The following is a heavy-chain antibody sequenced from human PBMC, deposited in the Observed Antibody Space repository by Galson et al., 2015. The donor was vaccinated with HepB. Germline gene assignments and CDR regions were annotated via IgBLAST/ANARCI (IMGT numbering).Heavy chain of an antibody. CDR2: ISSSSSTI. V-gene: IGHV3-48*01. D-gene: IGHD6-13*01. Sequence: SLRLSCAASGFSFSSYSMNWVRQAPGKGLEWVSYISSSSSTIYYADSVKGRFTISRDNAKNSLYLQMNSLRADDTAVYYCARGRQGIAAAGTVPYYFDYWGQGTLVTVSS. J-gene: IGHJ4*02. CDR1: GFSFSSYS. CDR3: ARGRQGIAAAGTVPYYFDY.